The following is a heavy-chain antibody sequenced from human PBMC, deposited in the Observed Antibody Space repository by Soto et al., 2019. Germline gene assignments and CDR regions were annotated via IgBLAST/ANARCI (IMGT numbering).Heavy chain of an antibody. J-gene: IGHJ6*02. V-gene: IGHV3-23*01. Sequence: GGSLRLSCAASGFTFSSYAMSWVRQAPGKGLEWVSAISGSGGSTYYADSVKGRFTISRDNSKNTLYLQMNSLRAEDTAVYYCARDRSYYGPHYYYYGMDVWGQGTTVTVSS. CDR1: GFTFSSYA. D-gene: IGHD1-26*01. CDR3: ARDRSYYGPHYYYYGMDV. CDR2: ISGSGGST.